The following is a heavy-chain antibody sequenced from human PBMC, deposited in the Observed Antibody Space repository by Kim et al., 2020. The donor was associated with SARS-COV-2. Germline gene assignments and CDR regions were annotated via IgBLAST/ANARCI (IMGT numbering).Heavy chain of an antibody. CDR3: ARSFKYPAHYYDSSGYYYWYFDL. Sequence: SETLSLTCAVYGGSFSGYYWSWIRQPPGKGLEWIGELNHSGSTNYNPSLKSRVTISVDTSKNQFSLKLSSVTAADTAVYYCARSFKYPAHYYDSSGYYYWYFDLWGRGTLVTVSS. CDR2: LNHSGST. D-gene: IGHD3-22*01. V-gene: IGHV4-34*01. CDR1: GGSFSGYY. J-gene: IGHJ2*01.